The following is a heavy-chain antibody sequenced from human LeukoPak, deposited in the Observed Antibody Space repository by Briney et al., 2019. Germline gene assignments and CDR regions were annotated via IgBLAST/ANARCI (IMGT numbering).Heavy chain of an antibody. V-gene: IGHV3-23*01. CDR2: ITSGGGDT. Sequence: GGSLRLSCAASEFPFSNYARSWVRQPPGKGLEWVSAITSGGGDTFHADSVKGRFTISRDNSRNTLFLQMYSLRVEDTAVYYCAKGGSSSRPYYFDYWGQGTLVTVSS. D-gene: IGHD6-6*01. CDR3: AKGGSSSRPYYFDY. CDR1: EFPFSNYA. J-gene: IGHJ4*02.